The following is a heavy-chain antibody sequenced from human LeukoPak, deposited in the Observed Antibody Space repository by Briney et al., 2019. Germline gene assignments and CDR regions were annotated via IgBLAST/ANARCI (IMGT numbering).Heavy chain of an antibody. CDR2: IYWNDDK. CDR3: AHRYSGSYSDAFDI. Sequence: YGPTLVNPTQTLTLTCTFSGFSLSTSRVGVGWIRQPPGKALESLALIYWNDDKRYSPSLKRRLTITKDTSKNQVVLTITNMHPVDTATYYCAHRYSGSYSDAFDIWGQGTMVTVSS. D-gene: IGHD1-26*01. J-gene: IGHJ3*02. V-gene: IGHV2-5*01. CDR1: GFSLSTSRVG.